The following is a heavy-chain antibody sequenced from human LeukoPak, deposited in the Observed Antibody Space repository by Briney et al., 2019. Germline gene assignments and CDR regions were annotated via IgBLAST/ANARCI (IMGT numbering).Heavy chain of an antibody. D-gene: IGHD3-22*01. V-gene: IGHV3-53*01. CDR3: AKTKITLIVVANPNSGALDI. CDR1: GFTVSSNY. CDR2: IYSGGST. J-gene: IGHJ3*02. Sequence: GGSLRLSCSASGFTVSSNYMSWVRPAPGKGVEWVSVIYSGGSTYYADSVKGRFTISRDNSKNTLYLQMNSLRAEDTAVYYCAKTKITLIVVANPNSGALDIWGQGTMVTVSS.